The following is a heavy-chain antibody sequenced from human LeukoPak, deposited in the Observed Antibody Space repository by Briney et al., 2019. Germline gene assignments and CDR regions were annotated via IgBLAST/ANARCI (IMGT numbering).Heavy chain of an antibody. V-gene: IGHV3-23*01. CDR2: VNADGGNT. Sequence: PGGSLRLSCGASGFTFDNYRMSWVRQAPGKGLEWVSTVNADGGNTYYADSVKGRFTISRDNSKSTLILQMNSLRVEDTALYYCTKRVKYGGTWDHFADWGQGTLVTVSS. CDR1: GFTFDNYR. J-gene: IGHJ4*02. D-gene: IGHD1-26*01. CDR3: TKRVKYGGTWDHFAD.